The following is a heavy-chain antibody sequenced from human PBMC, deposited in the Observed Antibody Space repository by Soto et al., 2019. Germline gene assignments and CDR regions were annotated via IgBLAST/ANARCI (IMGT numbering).Heavy chain of an antibody. J-gene: IGHJ4*02. D-gene: IGHD3-22*01. CDR1: GYTFTSYY. CDR2: INPSGGST. V-gene: IGHV1-46*01. CDR3: ARDPTYYYDSSGYKPFDY. Sequence: ASVKVSCKASGYTFTSYYMHLVRRAPGQGLEWMGIINPSGGSTSYAQKFQGRVTMTRGTSTSTVYMELSSLRSEDTAVYYCARDPTYYYDSSGYKPFDYWGQGTLVTVSS.